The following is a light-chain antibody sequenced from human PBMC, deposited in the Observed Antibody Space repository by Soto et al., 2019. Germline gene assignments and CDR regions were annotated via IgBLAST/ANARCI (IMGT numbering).Light chain of an antibody. CDR2: KAS. CDR1: QSISSW. Sequence: DIQMTQSPSTLSASVGDRVTITCRASQSISSWLAWYQQKPEKAPKPLIYKASSLESGVPSRFSGSGSGTEFTLTISSLQPDDFATYYCQQYNSYPWTFGQGTKV. J-gene: IGKJ1*01. CDR3: QQYNSYPWT. V-gene: IGKV1-5*03.